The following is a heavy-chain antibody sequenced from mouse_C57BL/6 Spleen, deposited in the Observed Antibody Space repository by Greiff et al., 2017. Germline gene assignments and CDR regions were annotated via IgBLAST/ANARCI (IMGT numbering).Heavy chain of an antibody. CDR3: ARDGHLDY. V-gene: IGHV5-17*01. CDR1: GFTFSDYG. CDR2: ISSGSSTI. D-gene: IGHD2-3*01. Sequence: DVHLVESGGGLVKPGGSLKLSCAASGFTFSDYGMHWVRQAPEKGLEWVAYISSGSSTIYYADTVKGRFTISRDNAKNTLFLQMTSLRSEDTAMYYCARDGHLDYWGQGTTLTVSS. J-gene: IGHJ2*01.